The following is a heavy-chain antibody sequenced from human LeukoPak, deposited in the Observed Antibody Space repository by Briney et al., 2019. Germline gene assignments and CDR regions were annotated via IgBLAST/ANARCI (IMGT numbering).Heavy chain of an antibody. CDR3: AKGGGRYGDYPFDY. CDR2: ISGSGGST. D-gene: IGHD4-17*01. CDR1: GFTFSSYA. J-gene: IGHJ4*02. V-gene: IGHV3-23*01. Sequence: PGGSLRLSCAASGFTFSSYAMSWIRQAPGKGLEWVSAISGSGGSTYYADSVKGRFTISRDNSKNTLYLQMNSLRAEDTAVYYCAKGGGRYGDYPFDYWGQGTLVTVSS.